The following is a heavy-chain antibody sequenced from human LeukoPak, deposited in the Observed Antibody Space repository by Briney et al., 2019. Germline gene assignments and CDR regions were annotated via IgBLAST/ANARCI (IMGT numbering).Heavy chain of an antibody. CDR1: SGSISTFY. D-gene: IGHD1-26*01. CDR2: GYQSGTT. V-gene: IGHV4-59*08. J-gene: IGHJ4*02. Sequence: PSETLSLTCTVSSGSISTFYWSWIRQPPGKGLEWIGYGYQSGTTSYNPSLKRRVTISADTSKNQFSLRVTSVTAADTAVYYCARHGGSLGYFDNWGQGTLVTVSS. CDR3: ARHGGSLGYFDN.